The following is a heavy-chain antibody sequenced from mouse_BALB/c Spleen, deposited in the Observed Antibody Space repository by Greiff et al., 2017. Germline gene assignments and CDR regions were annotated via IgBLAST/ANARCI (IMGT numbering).Heavy chain of an antibody. CDR3: ARSHYGSSGWFAY. J-gene: IGHJ3*01. V-gene: IGHV5-17*02. CDR1: GFTFSSFG. CDR2: ISSGSSTI. D-gene: IGHD1-1*01. Sequence: EVKLVESGGGLVQPGGSRKLSCAASGFTFSSFGMHWVRQAPEKGLEWVAYISSGSSTIYYADTVKGRFTISRDNPKNTLFLQMTSLRSEDTAMYDCARSHYGSSGWFAYWGQGTLVTVSA.